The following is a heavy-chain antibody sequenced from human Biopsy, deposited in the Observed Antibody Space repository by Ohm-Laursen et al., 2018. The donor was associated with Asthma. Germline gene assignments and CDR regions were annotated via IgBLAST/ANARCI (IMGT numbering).Heavy chain of an antibody. Sequence: SLRLSCAASGFAVSRDHMFWVRQAPGKGLEWVSVIYSGGTSHTADSVRGRFTISRDYSKNTLYLQMHSLRAEDTAVYYCARTTYGDDGFDPWGQGTLVTVSS. J-gene: IGHJ5*02. CDR3: ARTTYGDDGFDP. D-gene: IGHD4-17*01. V-gene: IGHV3-53*01. CDR1: GFAVSRDH. CDR2: IYSGGTS.